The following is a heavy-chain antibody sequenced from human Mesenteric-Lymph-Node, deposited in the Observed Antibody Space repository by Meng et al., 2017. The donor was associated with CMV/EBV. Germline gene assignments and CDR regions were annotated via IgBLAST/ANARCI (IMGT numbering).Heavy chain of an antibody. CDR2: ISSDGTNK. V-gene: IGHV3-30-3*01. CDR3: AMLSLGYCSSTSCSQLYYDAFDI. D-gene: IGHD2-2*01. CDR1: GFTFSSYA. Sequence: GGSLRLSCAASGFTFSSYAMHWVRQAPGKGLEWVGVISSDGTNKDYADSVKGRFTISRDNSKNTLYLQMNSLRVEDTALYYCAMLSLGYCSSTSCSQLYYDAFDIWGQGTMVTVSS. J-gene: IGHJ3*02.